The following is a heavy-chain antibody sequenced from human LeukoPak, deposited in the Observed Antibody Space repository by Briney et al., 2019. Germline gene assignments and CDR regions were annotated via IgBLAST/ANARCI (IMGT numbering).Heavy chain of an antibody. D-gene: IGHD4-17*01. CDR1: GFTFDDYA. J-gene: IGHJ4*02. V-gene: IGHV3-9*01. CDR2: ISWNSGSI. CDR3: AKDMGWRATTVTSYFDY. Sequence: GGSLRLSCAASGFTFDDYAMHWVRQAPGKGLEWVSGISWNSGSIGYADSVKGRFTISRDNAKNSLYLQMNSLRAEDTALYYCAKDMGWRATTVTSYFDYWGLGTLVTVSS.